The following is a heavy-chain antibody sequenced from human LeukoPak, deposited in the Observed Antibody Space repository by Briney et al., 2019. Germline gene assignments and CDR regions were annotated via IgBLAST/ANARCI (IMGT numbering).Heavy chain of an antibody. J-gene: IGHJ6*02. V-gene: IGHV4-59*08. Sequence: SETLSLTCTVSGGSISSYYWSWIRQSPGKGLEWIGYIYYSGSTNYNPSLKSQVTISVDTSKNQFSLKLSSVTAADTAVYYCARQESGLDHYGMDVWGQGTTVTVSS. CDR3: ARQESGLDHYGMDV. CDR2: IYYSGST. CDR1: GGSISSYY. D-gene: IGHD5-12*01.